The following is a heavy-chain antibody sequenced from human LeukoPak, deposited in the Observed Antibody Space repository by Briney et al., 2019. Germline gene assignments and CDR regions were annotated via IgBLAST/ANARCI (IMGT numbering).Heavy chain of an antibody. CDR1: GGSFSGYY. Sequence: SETLSLTCAVYGGSFSGYYWSWIRQPPGKGLEWIGEINHSGSTNYNPSLKSRVTISVDTSKNQFSLKLSSVTAADTAVYYRARGSLRYCSSTSCARWFDPWGQGTLVTVSS. J-gene: IGHJ5*02. D-gene: IGHD2-2*01. CDR2: INHSGST. CDR3: ARGSLRYCSSTSCARWFDP. V-gene: IGHV4-34*01.